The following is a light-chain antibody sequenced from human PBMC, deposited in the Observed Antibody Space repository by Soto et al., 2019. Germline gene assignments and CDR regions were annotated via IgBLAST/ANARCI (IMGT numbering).Light chain of an antibody. CDR1: QNIKNN. V-gene: IGKV3-15*01. CDR3: QQYNDWPLT. J-gene: IGKJ4*01. CDR2: GTS. Sequence: EIVMTQSPATLSVSPGERATLSCRASQNIKNNLAWYQQKPGQGPRLLIFGTSTRATGIPARFSGSGSGTEFTLTISSLQSEDFAVYYCQQYNDWPLTFGGGTKVDIK.